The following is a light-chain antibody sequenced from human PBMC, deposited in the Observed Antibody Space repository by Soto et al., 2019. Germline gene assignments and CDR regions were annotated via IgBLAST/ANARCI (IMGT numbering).Light chain of an antibody. J-gene: IGKJ5*01. Sequence: EIVLTQSPGTLSLSPGERATLSCRPSQSVSSSYLAWYQQKPGQAPRLLIYGASSRATGIPDRFSGSGSGTDFTLTISRLEPEDFAVFYCQHYDSLPITFGQGTRLEIK. V-gene: IGKV3-20*01. CDR2: GAS. CDR3: QHYDSLPIT. CDR1: QSVSSSY.